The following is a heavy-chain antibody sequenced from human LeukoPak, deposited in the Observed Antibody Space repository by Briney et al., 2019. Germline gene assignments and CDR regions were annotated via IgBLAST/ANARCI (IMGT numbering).Heavy chain of an antibody. J-gene: IGHJ6*02. CDR1: GGSISSSSYY. Sequence: SETLSLTCTVSGGSISSSSYYWGWLRQPPGKELEWIGSIYYGGSTYYNSSLKSRVTISVDISKNQFSLKVSPVTAADTAVYYCARDAGHQLSRRNYYAMDVWGQGTTVTVFS. CDR2: IYYGGST. V-gene: IGHV4-39*07. D-gene: IGHD2-2*01. CDR3: ARDAGHQLSRRNYYAMDV.